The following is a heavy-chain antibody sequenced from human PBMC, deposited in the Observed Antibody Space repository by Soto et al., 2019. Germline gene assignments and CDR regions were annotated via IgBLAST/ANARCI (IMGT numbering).Heavy chain of an antibody. Sequence: SETLSLTCTVSGGSISSGDYYWSWIRQPPGKGLEWIGYIYYSGSTYYNPSLKSRVTISVDTSKNQFSLKLSSVTAADTAVYYCARVGSSWSGWGYYYYGMDVWCQGTTVTVSS. D-gene: IGHD6-13*01. CDR1: GGSISSGDYY. CDR3: ARVGSSWSGWGYYYYGMDV. CDR2: IYYSGST. J-gene: IGHJ6*02. V-gene: IGHV4-30-4*01.